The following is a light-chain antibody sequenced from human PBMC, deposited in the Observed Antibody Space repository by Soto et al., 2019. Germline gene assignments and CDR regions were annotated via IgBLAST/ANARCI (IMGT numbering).Light chain of an antibody. CDR1: SSDVGGYNY. J-gene: IGLJ1*01. V-gene: IGLV2-14*01. CDR3: SSYTSSSTPYV. Sequence: QSALTQPASVYGSPAQSITISCNGTSSDVGGYNYVSWYQQHPGKAPKLMIYEVSNRPSGVSNRFSGSKSGNTASLTISGLHAEDEADYYCSSYTSSSTPYVFGTGTKLTVL. CDR2: EVS.